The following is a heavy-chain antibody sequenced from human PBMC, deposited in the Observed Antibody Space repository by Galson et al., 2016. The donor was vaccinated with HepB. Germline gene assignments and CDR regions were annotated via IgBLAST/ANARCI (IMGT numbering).Heavy chain of an antibody. V-gene: IGHV1-24*01. D-gene: IGHD1-26*01. CDR3: ATHSGGTYCTYYGMDV. CDR2: FDPEDVET. CDR1: GYTLTELS. Sequence: SVKVSCKVSGYTLTELSMHWVRQAPGKGLEWMGGFDPEDVETIYAQKFQGRVTMTEDTSTDTAYMELSSLRSEDTAVYYCATHSGGTYCTYYGMDVWGQGTTVTVSS. J-gene: IGHJ6*02.